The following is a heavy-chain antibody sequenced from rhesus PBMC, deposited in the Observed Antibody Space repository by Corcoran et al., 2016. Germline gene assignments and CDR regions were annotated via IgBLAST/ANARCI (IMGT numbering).Heavy chain of an antibody. Sequence: QVQLQESGPGLLKPSETLSLTCAVSGGSISVYYWSWFRQPPGKGLEWIGSFDYPSGSPSYNPSLKIRVTISRDTSKNEVFLDLDSVTAADTAIYYCVRNINTPTDVWGRGILVTVSS. CDR1: GGSISVYY. CDR2: FDYPSGSP. V-gene: IGHV4-165*01. D-gene: IGHD3-40*01. J-gene: IGHJ5-2*02. CDR3: VRNINTPTDV.